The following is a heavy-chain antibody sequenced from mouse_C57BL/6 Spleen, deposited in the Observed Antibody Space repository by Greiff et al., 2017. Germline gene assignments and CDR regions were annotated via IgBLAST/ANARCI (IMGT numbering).Heavy chain of an antibody. Sequence: EVQGVESGGGLVKPGGSLKLSCAASGFTFSDYGMHWVRQAPEKGLEWVAYISSGSSTSYYADTVKGRFTISRDNAKNTLFRQMTSLRSEDTAMYYCARWTTVVAMDYWGQGTSVTVSS. D-gene: IGHD1-1*01. CDR2: ISSGSSTS. V-gene: IGHV5-17*01. J-gene: IGHJ4*01. CDR1: GFTFSDYG. CDR3: ARWTTVVAMDY.